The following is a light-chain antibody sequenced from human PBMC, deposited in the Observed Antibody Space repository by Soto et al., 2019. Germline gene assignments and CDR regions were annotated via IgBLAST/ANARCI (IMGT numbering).Light chain of an antibody. CDR2: GAS. CDR1: QDISTA. CDR3: HRSTNPRT. Sequence: ASEGDRVTLTCRASQDISTALAWYQQKPGKPPKVLIYGASTLENGVPSRFIGSGSGTDFTLPSRNPLPDDFATYEGHRSTNPRTIGLGTRVEIK. J-gene: IGKJ5*01. V-gene: IGKV1D-13*01.